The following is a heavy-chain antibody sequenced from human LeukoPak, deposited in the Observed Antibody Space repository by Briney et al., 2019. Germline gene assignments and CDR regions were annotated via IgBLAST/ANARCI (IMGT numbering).Heavy chain of an antibody. J-gene: IGHJ3*02. Sequence: PGGSLRLSCTASGFTFGDYAMSWVRQAPGQGLEWVGFIRSKAYGGTTEYAASVKGRFTISRDDSKSIAYLQMNSLKTEDTAVYYCSRAFRGSYCGFDAFGIWGQGTMVTVSS. V-gene: IGHV3-49*04. CDR2: IRSKAYGGTT. CDR3: SRAFRGSYCGFDAFGI. D-gene: IGHD1-26*01. CDR1: GFTFGDYA.